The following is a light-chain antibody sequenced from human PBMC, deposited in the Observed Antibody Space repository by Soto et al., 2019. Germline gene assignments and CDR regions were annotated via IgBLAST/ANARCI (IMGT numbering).Light chain of an antibody. J-gene: IGLJ1*01. Sequence: QSALTQPASVSGSPGQSITISCTGTSSEVGRYKVVSWYQQHPGKAPKLMISEVSNRPSGVSNRFSGSKFGNTASLTISGLQAEDEADYYCSSYTSSSTLVFGTGTKLTVL. V-gene: IGLV2-14*02. CDR3: SSYTSSSTLV. CDR1: SSEVGRYKV. CDR2: EVS.